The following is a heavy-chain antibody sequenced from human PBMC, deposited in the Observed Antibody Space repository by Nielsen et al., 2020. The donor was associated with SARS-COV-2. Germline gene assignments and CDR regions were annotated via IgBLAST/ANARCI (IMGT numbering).Heavy chain of an antibody. J-gene: IGHJ3*02. Sequence: GGSLRLSCAASGFTFDDYAMHWVRQAPGKGLEWVSGISWNSGSIGYADSVKGRFTISRDNAKNSLHLQMNSLRAEDTALYYCAKDGSDAFDIWGQGTMVTVSA. CDR1: GFTFDDYA. CDR3: AKDGSDAFDI. CDR2: ISWNSGSI. V-gene: IGHV3-9*01.